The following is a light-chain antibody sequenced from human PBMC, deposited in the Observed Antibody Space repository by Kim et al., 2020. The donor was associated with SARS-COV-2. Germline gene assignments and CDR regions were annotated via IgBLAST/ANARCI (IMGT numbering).Light chain of an antibody. V-gene: IGLV3-19*01. CDR1: SRRSYY. CDR3: NSRDSSGNHVV. Sequence: LGQTVRITCQGDSRRSYYSSWYQQKPGQAPVLVIYGKNNRPSGIPDRFSGSSSGNTASLTITGAQAEDEADYYCNSRDSSGNHVVFGGGTKLTVL. CDR2: GKN. J-gene: IGLJ2*01.